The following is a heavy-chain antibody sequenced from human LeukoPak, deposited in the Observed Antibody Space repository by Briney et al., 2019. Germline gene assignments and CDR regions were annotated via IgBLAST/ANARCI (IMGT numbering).Heavy chain of an antibody. CDR2: IYYSGST. J-gene: IGHJ5*02. Sequence: SETLSLTCTVSGGSISSYYWSWLRQPPGKGLEWIGYIYYSGSTNYNPSLKSRVTISVDTSKNQFSLKLSSVTAADTAVYYCARVFNKMDWFDPWGQGTLVTVSS. CDR3: ARVFNKMDWFDP. D-gene: IGHD2-8*01. V-gene: IGHV4-59*01. CDR1: GGSISSYY.